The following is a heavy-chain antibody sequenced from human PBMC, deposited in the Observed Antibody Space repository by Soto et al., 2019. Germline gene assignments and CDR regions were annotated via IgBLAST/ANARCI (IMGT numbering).Heavy chain of an antibody. CDR1: GFTSGNFV. Sequence: LRLSCAASGFTSGNFVMRWVRQTPGKGPEWVSTITETGGDTYYTDSVKGRFTISRDNSKNTLYLQMTSLRAEDTALYYCTKASSDRNHMEVWGPGTTVTVSS. CDR2: ITETGGDT. CDR3: TKASSDRNHMEV. J-gene: IGHJ6*02. V-gene: IGHV3-23*01.